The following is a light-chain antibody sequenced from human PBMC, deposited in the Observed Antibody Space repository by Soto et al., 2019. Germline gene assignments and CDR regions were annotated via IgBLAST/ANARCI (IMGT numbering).Light chain of an antibody. CDR1: SSDVAYYNY. CDR3: CSYAGSYTIYV. Sequence: QSALTQPRSVSGSPGQSVTLSCTGTSSDVAYYNYVSWYQQHPGTAPKLMIYDVTTRPSGVPDRFSGSKSGNTASLTISGLQAEDEADYYCCSYAGSYTIYVFGTGTKLTVL. J-gene: IGLJ1*01. CDR2: DVT. V-gene: IGLV2-11*01.